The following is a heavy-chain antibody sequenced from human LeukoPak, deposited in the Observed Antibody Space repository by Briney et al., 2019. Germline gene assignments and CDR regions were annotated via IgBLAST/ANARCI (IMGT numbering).Heavy chain of an antibody. D-gene: IGHD3-10*01. CDR3: ARDYGWSFAN. V-gene: IGHV3-7*03. CDR1: GLTFSTYW. J-gene: IGHJ4*02. CDR2: IKYDGSEQ. Sequence: GGSLRLSCAVSGLTFSTYWMSWVRQAPGKGPEWVANIKYDGSEQYYVDSVKGRFSISRDNTKNLLYLQMNSLRVEDTAVYYCARDYGWSFANWGQGTLVTVSS.